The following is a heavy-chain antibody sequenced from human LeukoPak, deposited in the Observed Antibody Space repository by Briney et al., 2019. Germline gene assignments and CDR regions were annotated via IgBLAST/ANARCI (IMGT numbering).Heavy chain of an antibody. CDR1: GGSISSSSYY. D-gene: IGHD2-2*01. CDR2: IYYSGSI. Sequence: SETLSLTCTVSGGSISSSSYYWGWIRQPPGKGLEWIGSIYYSGSIYYNPSLKSRVTISVDTSKNQFSLKLSSVTAADTAVYYCARQRLRGSTSPIGGAAFDIWGQGTMVTVSS. CDR3: ARQRLRGSTSPIGGAAFDI. V-gene: IGHV4-39*01. J-gene: IGHJ3*02.